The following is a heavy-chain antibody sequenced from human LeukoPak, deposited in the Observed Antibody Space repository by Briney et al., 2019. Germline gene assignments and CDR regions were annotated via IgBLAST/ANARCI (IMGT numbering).Heavy chain of an antibody. CDR2: ISAYKGNT. Sequence: ASVKVSCKASGYTFTSYGICWVPQAPGQGLEWMGWISAYKGNTNYAQNLQGRVTMTTDTSTSTDYMELRILRSDDTAVYYCARAKLYSKYDYWGQGTLVTVSS. CDR1: GYTFTSYG. V-gene: IGHV1-18*04. CDR3: ARAKLYSKYDY. J-gene: IGHJ4*02. D-gene: IGHD3-10*01.